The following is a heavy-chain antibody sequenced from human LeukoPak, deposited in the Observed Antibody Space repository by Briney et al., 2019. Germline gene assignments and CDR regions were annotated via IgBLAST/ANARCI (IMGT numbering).Heavy chain of an antibody. CDR1: GGYISGGGYY. CDR2: IYYSGST. D-gene: IGHD6-13*01. J-gene: IGHJ4*02. Sequence: PSETLSLACTVSGGYISGGGYYWSWIRQHPGKGLEWIGYIYYSGSTYYNPSLKSRVTISVDTSKNQFSLKLSSVTAADTAVYYCARMLEYSSRLSYFDYWGQGTLVTVSS. V-gene: IGHV4-31*03. CDR3: ARMLEYSSRLSYFDY.